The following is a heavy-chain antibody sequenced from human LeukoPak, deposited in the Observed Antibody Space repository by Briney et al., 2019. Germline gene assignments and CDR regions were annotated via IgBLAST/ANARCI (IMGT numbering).Heavy chain of an antibody. CDR2: INPNSGGT. Sequence: ASVKVSCMASGYTFTGYYMHWVRQAPGQGLEWMGWINPNSGGTNYAQKFQGRVTMTRDTSISTAYMELSRLRSDDTAVYYCAREYSSTSCFDYWGQGTLVTVSS. D-gene: IGHD2-2*01. CDR3: AREYSSTSCFDY. CDR1: GYTFTGYY. J-gene: IGHJ4*02. V-gene: IGHV1-2*02.